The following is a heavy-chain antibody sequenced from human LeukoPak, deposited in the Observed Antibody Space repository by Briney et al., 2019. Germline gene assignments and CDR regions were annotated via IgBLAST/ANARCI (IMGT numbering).Heavy chain of an antibody. Sequence: GGSLRLSCAVSGITLSNYGMSWVRQAPGKGLEWVAGISDSGGRTNYADSVKGRFTISRDNPKYTLYLQMNSLRAEDTAVYFCAKRGVVIRVILVGFHKEAYYFDSWGQGALVTVSS. D-gene: IGHD3-22*01. CDR1: GITLSNYG. CDR3: AKRGVVIRVILVGFHKEAYYFDS. J-gene: IGHJ4*02. CDR2: ISDSGGRT. V-gene: IGHV3-23*01.